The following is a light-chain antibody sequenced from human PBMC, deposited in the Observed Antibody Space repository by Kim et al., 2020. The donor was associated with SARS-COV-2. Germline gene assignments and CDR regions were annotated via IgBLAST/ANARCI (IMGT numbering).Light chain of an antibody. CDR2: AAS. Sequence: DIQMTQSPSSLSASVGDRVIITCRASQSISTYLNWYQQKPGKAPKVLIYAASNLQSGVPSRFSGSGSGTDFTLTISSLQPEDFAIYYCQQSHTTPDTFGQGTKLEI. J-gene: IGKJ2*01. CDR3: QQSHTTPDT. CDR1: QSISTY. V-gene: IGKV1-39*01.